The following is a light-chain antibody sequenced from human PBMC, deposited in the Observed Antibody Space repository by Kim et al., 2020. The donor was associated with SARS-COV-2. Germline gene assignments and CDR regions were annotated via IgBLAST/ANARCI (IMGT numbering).Light chain of an antibody. CDR3: AAWDDTLNGVI. J-gene: IGLJ2*01. CDR2: DND. Sequence: GQRVTLSCSGSYSNIGSSAVNWYQQYPGTAPKLLFYDNDQRPSGVPDRFSVSKSGTSASLAISGLQSEDEADYFCAAWDDTLNGVIFGGGTQLTVL. CDR1: YSNIGSSA. V-gene: IGLV1-44*01.